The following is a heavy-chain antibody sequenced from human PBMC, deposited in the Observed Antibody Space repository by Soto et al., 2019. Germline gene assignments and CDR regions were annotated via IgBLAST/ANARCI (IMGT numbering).Heavy chain of an antibody. J-gene: IGHJ4*02. CDR2: IIPIFGTA. CDR3: ARQFHYDSSGYYYAY. Sequence: SVKVSCKASGGTFSRNTISWVRQAPGQGLEWMGGIIPIFGTANYAQKFQGRVTITADESTSTAYMELNRLRSEDTAVYYRARQFHYDSSGYYYAYWGQGTLVTVSS. CDR1: GGTFSRNT. D-gene: IGHD3-22*01. V-gene: IGHV1-69*13.